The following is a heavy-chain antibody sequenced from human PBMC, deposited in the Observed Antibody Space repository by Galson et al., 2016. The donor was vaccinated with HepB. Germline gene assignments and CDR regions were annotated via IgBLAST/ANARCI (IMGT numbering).Heavy chain of an antibody. CDR1: GDSISSNTYY. V-gene: IGHV4-39*01. Sequence: SETLSLTCTVSGDSISSNTYYWGWIRQPPGRGLEWIGTIYYSGNAYYNPSLKSRVTISVDTSKNQFSLKLNSVTAADTALYYCAGPGFGLILYGFDPWGQGTLVTVSS. CDR3: AGPGFGLILYGFDP. D-gene: IGHD2-8*01. CDR2: IYYSGNA. J-gene: IGHJ5*02.